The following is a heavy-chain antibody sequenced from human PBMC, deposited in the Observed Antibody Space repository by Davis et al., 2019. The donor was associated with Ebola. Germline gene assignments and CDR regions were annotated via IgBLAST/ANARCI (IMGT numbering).Heavy chain of an antibody. J-gene: IGHJ3*02. CDR3: ASLRRTITGMDDSFDI. Sequence: GESLKISCKDSGNSFTSHWIGWVRQMPGKGLDWMGIIYTGDSDTRYSPSFEGQVTISADKSISTAYLQWNSLRASDTAMYYCASLRRTITGMDDSFDIWGQGTMVTVSS. V-gene: IGHV5-51*01. CDR2: IYTGDSDT. D-gene: IGHD2-8*02. CDR1: GNSFTSHW.